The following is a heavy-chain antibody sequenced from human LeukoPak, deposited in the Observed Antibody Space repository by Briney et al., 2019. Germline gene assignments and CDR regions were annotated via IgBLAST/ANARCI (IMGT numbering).Heavy chain of an antibody. V-gene: IGHV3-48*03. CDR1: GFTFSSYE. D-gene: IGHD3-22*01. Sequence: GSLRLSCAASGFTFSSYEMNWVRQAPGKGLEWVSYISSSGSTIYYADSVKGRFTISRDNAKNSLYLQMNSLRAEDTALYYCARDNYYDSSGYDTGGAFDIWGQGTMVTVSS. CDR3: ARDNYYDSSGYDTGGAFDI. J-gene: IGHJ3*02. CDR2: ISSSGSTI.